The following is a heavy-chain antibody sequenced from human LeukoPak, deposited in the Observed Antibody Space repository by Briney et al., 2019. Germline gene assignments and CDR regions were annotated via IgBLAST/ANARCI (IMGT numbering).Heavy chain of an antibody. CDR3: ARDQIQVWYMVGRFDS. D-gene: IGHD5-18*01. CDR1: GYALTTYY. J-gene: IGHJ4*02. Sequence: ASVKISCKTSGYALTTYYIHWIRQAPGQGLEWMAVITPNNGRPTYAQKFQGRVTVTMDTSSSTVYMELSNLGFDDTAIYYCARDQIQVWYMVGRFDSWGQGTLVSVS. CDR2: ITPNNGRP. V-gene: IGHV1-46*01.